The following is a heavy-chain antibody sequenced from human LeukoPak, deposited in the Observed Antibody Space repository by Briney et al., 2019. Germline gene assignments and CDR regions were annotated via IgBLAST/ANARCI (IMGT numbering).Heavy chain of an antibody. CDR2: INHSGST. J-gene: IGHJ4*02. D-gene: IGHD4-17*01. V-gene: IGHV4-34*01. CDR1: GGSFSGYY. CDR3: ARAGGSTVSHSDY. Sequence: SETLSLTCAVYGGSFSGYYWSWIRQPPGKGLEWIGEINHSGSTNYNPSLKSRVTISVDTSKNQFSLKLSSVTAADTAVYYCARAGGSTVSHSDYWGQGTLVTVSS.